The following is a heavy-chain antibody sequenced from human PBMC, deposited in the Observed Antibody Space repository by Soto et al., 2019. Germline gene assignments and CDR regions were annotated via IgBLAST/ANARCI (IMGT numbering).Heavy chain of an antibody. J-gene: IGHJ4*02. V-gene: IGHV2-5*02. Sequence: QITLKESGPPLVKPTQTLTLTCSFSGFSLSTRGVGEGWIRQPPGKALEWLALIFWDDDKWYSPSLRSRLTITEDTSKNQVLLIMTNMDPVDTATYYCAHRSRGYAYYFDQWGQGTLVTVSS. CDR1: GFSLSTRGVG. D-gene: IGHD5-12*01. CDR3: AHRSRGYAYYFDQ. CDR2: IFWDDDK.